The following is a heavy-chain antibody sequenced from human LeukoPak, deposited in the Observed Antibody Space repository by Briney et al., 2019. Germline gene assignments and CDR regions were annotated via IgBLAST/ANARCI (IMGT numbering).Heavy chain of an antibody. CDR2: ISSSSSYI. Sequence: GGSLRLSCAASGFTFSSYGMHWVRQAPGKGLEWVSSISSSSSYIYYADSVKGRFTISRDNAKNSLYLQMNSLRAEDTAVYYCARVECSGGSCYGEYYYYYMDVWGKGTTVTISS. D-gene: IGHD2-15*01. V-gene: IGHV3-21*01. CDR3: ARVECSGGSCYGEYYYYYMDV. J-gene: IGHJ6*03. CDR1: GFTFSSYG.